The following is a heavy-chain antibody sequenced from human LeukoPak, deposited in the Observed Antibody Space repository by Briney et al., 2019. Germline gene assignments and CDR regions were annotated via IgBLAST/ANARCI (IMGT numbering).Heavy chain of an antibody. D-gene: IGHD5-24*01. CDR3: ASEPVEMATTPSY. CDR2: INPSGGST. CDR1: GYTFTSYY. J-gene: IGHJ4*02. V-gene: IGHV1-46*01. Sequence: GASVKVSCKASGYTFTSYYMHWVRQAPGQGLEWMGIINPSGGSTSYAQKFQGRVTMTKDTSTSTVYMELSSLRSEDTAVYYCASEPVEMATTPSYWGQGTLVTVSS.